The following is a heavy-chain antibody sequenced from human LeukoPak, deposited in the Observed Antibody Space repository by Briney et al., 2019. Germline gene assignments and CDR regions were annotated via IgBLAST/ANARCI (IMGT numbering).Heavy chain of an antibody. Sequence: GGSLRLSCAASGFTFDDYAIHWVRQAPGKGLEWVSGISWNGGNIDYAGSVKGRSTISRDNAKKSLYLQMDSLRVEDTAFYYCAKARRNLGPMRTVGFDYWGQGTLVTVSS. CDR2: ISWNGGNI. V-gene: IGHV3-9*01. CDR1: GFTFDDYA. D-gene: IGHD4-23*01. J-gene: IGHJ4*02. CDR3: AKARRNLGPMRTVGFDY.